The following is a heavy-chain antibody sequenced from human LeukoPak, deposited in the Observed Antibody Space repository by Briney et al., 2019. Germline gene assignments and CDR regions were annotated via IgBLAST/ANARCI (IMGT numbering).Heavy chain of an antibody. CDR2: IKQDGTEK. Sequence: PRGSLRLSCAASGFAFDKVWMSCVRQAPGKGLEWVANIKQDGTEKYYVDSMKGRFTISRDKGKNSLYLQIDSLRAEDTAVYYCARQELTFDYWGQGTQVTVSS. J-gene: IGHJ4*02. CDR1: GFAFDKVW. CDR3: ARQELTFDY. V-gene: IGHV3-7*01. D-gene: IGHD1-1*01.